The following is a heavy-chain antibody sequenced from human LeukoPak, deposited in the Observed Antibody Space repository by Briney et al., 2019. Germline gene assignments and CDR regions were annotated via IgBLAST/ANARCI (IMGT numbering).Heavy chain of an antibody. CDR3: ARDGGLEWLLF. Sequence: ASVKVSCKASGYTFTSYAISWVRQAPGQGLEWMGWISADNGNTDYAQRFQGRVTMTIDTSTSTAYMELRSLRSDDTAVYYCARDGGLEWLLFWGQGTLVTVSS. CDR1: GYTFTSYA. CDR2: ISADNGNT. J-gene: IGHJ4*02. D-gene: IGHD3-3*01. V-gene: IGHV1-18*01.